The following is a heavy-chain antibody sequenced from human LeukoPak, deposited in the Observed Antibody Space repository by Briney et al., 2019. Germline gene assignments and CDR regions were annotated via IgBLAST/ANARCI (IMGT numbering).Heavy chain of an antibody. CDR3: ARDGKTMVRGTPSYYFDY. V-gene: IGHV1-3*03. J-gene: IGHJ4*02. Sequence: ASVKVSCKASGYTFTSYAMHWVRQAPGQRLEWMGWINAGNGNTKYSQEFQGRVTITRDTSASTAYMELSSLRSEDMAVYYCARDGKTMVRGTPSYYFDYWGQGTLVTVSS. CDR2: INAGNGNT. CDR1: GYTFTSYA. D-gene: IGHD3-10*01.